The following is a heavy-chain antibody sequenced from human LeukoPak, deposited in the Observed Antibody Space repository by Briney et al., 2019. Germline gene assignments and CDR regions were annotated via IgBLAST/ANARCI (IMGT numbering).Heavy chain of an antibody. J-gene: IGHJ5*02. Sequence: PGRSLRLSCAASGFTFRSYAMHWVRQAPGKGLEWGAVISYDGSNKYYADSMKGRFTISRDNSKNTLYLQMNSLRAEDTAVYYCAKDQFPGPRAPYHWGQGTLVTVSS. CDR3: AKDQFPGPRAPYH. CDR2: ISYDGSNK. CDR1: GFTFRSYA. D-gene: IGHD1-14*01. V-gene: IGHV3-30*04.